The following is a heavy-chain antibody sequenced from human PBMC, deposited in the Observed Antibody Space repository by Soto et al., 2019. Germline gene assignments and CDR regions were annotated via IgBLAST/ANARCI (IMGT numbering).Heavy chain of an antibody. D-gene: IGHD6-6*01. Sequence: SETLSLTCAVSGYSIRSGYFWGWIRQPPGKGLEWIGSMYHSGITYYNLSLKSRVTISVDTSKNQFSLKLRSATAADTAVYYCARSMYSTSAQLYYGMDVGGQGTTVAVSS. CDR3: ARSMYSTSAQLYYGMDV. CDR2: MYHSGIT. CDR1: GYSIRSGYF. J-gene: IGHJ6*02. V-gene: IGHV4-38-2*01.